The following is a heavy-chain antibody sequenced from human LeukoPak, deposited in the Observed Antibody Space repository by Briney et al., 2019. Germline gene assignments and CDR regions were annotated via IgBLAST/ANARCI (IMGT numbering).Heavy chain of an antibody. CDR2: IRMEGGEQ. J-gene: IGHJ4*02. CDR3: ARDKGYNSAY. CDR1: GLTLSIYW. Sequence: GGSLTLSCAASGLTLSIYWMTWVRHTPGKGLEWVANIRMEGGEQYYMDSVEGRFTISRDNAKNSLYLQMYSLRPDDTVVYYCARDKGYNSAYWGRGTLVTVSS. D-gene: IGHD5-24*01. V-gene: IGHV3-7*01.